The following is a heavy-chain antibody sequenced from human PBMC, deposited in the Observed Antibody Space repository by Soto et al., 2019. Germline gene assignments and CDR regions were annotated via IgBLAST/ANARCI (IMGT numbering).Heavy chain of an antibody. D-gene: IGHD3-3*01. CDR2: ISTSDSYI. Sequence: PRGVLKISCAASGFTFSSYSMNWVRQAPGKGLEWVSSISTSDSYIYYADSVKGRFTISRDNAKKSLYLQMNSLRAEDTALYYCARALDFWSAYFDYWGQGSLVTVSS. J-gene: IGHJ4*02. CDR1: GFTFSSYS. V-gene: IGHV3-21*01. CDR3: ARALDFWSAYFDY.